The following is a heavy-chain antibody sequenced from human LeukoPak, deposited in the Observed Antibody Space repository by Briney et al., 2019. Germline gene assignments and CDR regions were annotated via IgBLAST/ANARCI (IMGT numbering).Heavy chain of an antibody. D-gene: IGHD2-2*01. V-gene: IGHV3-23*01. CDR1: GFTVSSNY. CDR2: IFGSGGGT. Sequence: GGSLRLSCAASGFTVSSNYMSWVRQAPGKGLEWVSGIFGSGGGTYYADSVKGRFTISRDNSKNTLYLQMNSLRAEDTAVYYCAKDSSSSNHYYGMDVWGQGTTVTVSS. J-gene: IGHJ6*02. CDR3: AKDSSSSNHYYGMDV.